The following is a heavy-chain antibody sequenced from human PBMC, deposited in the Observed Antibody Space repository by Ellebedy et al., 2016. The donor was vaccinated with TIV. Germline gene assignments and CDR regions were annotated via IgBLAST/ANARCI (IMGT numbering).Heavy chain of an antibody. Sequence: GESLKISCAASGFTFSSYGMHWVRQAPGKGLEWVAVIWYDGTNKYYADSVKGRFTTSRDNSKNTMHLQMNSLRAEDTAVYYCARWNDGYYFDYWGQGTLVTVSS. CDR3: ARWNDGYYFDY. V-gene: IGHV3-33*08. CDR1: GFTFSSYG. D-gene: IGHD1-1*01. CDR2: IWYDGTNK. J-gene: IGHJ4*02.